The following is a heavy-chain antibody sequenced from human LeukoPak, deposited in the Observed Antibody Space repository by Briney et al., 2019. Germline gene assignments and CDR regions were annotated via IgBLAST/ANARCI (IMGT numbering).Heavy chain of an antibody. CDR3: ASRYCSGGSCYQ. J-gene: IGHJ4*02. CDR1: GFTFSSYS. D-gene: IGHD2-15*01. V-gene: IGHV3-48*04. Sequence: GGSLRLSCAASGFTFSSYSMNWVRQAPGKGLEWVSYISSSSSTIYYADSVKGRFTISRDNAKNSLYLQMNSLRAEDTAVYYCASRYCSGGSCYQWGQGTLVTVSS. CDR2: ISSSSSTI.